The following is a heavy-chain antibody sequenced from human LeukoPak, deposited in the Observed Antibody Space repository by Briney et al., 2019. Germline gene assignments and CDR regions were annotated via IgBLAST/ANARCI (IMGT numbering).Heavy chain of an antibody. D-gene: IGHD2-2*01. CDR3: ARRVPGRSGNWFDP. CDR1: GGSISNNDYF. Sequence: SETLSLTCTVSGGSISNNDYFWGWIRQPPGKGLEWIGSMNYGGSTHDNPSLKSRVTKSVDTSKNQVSLKLSSVTAADTAVYYCARRVPGRSGNWFDPWGQGTLVTVSS. V-gene: IGHV4-39*01. CDR2: MNYGGST. J-gene: IGHJ5*02.